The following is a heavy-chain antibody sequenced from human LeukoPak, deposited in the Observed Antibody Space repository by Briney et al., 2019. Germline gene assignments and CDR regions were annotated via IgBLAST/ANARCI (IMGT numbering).Heavy chain of an antibody. J-gene: IGHJ4*02. CDR2: INHSGST. CDR3: ARDRIAVAGRGFFDY. D-gene: IGHD6-19*01. CDR1: GGSFSGYY. V-gene: IGHV4-34*01. Sequence: SETLSLTCAVYGGSFSGYYWSWIRQPPGKGLEWIGEINHSGSTNYNPSLKSRVTISVDTSKNQFSLKLSSVTAADTAVYYCARDRIAVAGRGFFDYSGQGTLVTVFS.